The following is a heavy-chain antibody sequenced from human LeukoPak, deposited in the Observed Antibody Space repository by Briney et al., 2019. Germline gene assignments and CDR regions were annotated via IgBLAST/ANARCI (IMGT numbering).Heavy chain of an antibody. J-gene: IGHJ4*02. V-gene: IGHV1-2*02. CDR2: INPNSGGT. CDR3: ARDFAFHDSSGYYLKY. CDR1: GYTFTGYY. D-gene: IGHD3-22*01. Sequence: ASVKVSCKASGYTFTGYYMHWVRQAPGQGLEWMGWINPNSGGTNYAQKFQGRVAMTRDTSISTAYMELSRLRSDDTAVCYCARDFAFHDSSGYYLKYWGQGTLVTVSS.